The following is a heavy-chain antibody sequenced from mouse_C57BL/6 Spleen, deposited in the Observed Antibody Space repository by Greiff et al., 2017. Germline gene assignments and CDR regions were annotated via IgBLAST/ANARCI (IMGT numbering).Heavy chain of an antibody. J-gene: IGHJ2*01. CDR1: GFTFSSYA. Sequence: EVKVEESGGGLVKPGGSLKLSCAASGFTFSSYAMSWVRQTPEKRLEWVATISDGGSYTYYPDNVKGRFTISRDNAKNNLYLQMSHLKSEDTAMYYCARQITTVVAQYYFDYWGQGTTLTVSS. D-gene: IGHD1-1*01. V-gene: IGHV5-4*03. CDR3: ARQITTVVAQYYFDY. CDR2: ISDGGSYT.